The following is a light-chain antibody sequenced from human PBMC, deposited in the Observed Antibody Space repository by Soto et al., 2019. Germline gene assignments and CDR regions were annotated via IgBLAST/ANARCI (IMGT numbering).Light chain of an antibody. CDR3: QSYDSTLSDRYV. J-gene: IGLJ1*01. V-gene: IGLV1-40*01. CDR2: GNS. Sequence: QSVLTQPPSVSGAPGQRVTISCTGSSSSIGAGYDVHWYQQRPGTAPKLLIFGNSNRPSGVPDRFSGSKSGTSASLTITGLQAEDEGDYYCQSYDSTLSDRYVFGSGTKLTV. CDR1: SSSIGAGYD.